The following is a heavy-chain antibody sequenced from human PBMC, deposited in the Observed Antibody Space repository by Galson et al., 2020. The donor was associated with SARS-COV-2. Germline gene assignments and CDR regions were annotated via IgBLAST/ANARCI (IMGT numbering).Heavy chain of an antibody. J-gene: IGHJ4*02. CDR3: GVFIAGYPY. Sequence: GGSLRLSCAGSGFTSTRHTMTWVRQAPGRGLQWVSTISGGGGNTYYADSFNGHFTISRDISSNTLYLQINGLRVEDTAMYYCGVFIAGYPYWGQGTLVTVSS. V-gene: IGHV3-23*01. D-gene: IGHD2-15*01. CDR2: ISGGGGNT. CDR1: GFTSTRHT.